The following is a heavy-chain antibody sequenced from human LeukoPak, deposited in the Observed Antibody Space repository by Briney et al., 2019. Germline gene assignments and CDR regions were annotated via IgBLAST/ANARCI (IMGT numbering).Heavy chain of an antibody. CDR1: GGTFSSYA. CDR2: IIPILGIA. CDR3: ARDKRYCSGGSCYSVKDY. Sequence: SVKVSCKASGGTFSSYAISWVRQAPGQGLEWMGRIIPILGIANYAQKFQGRVTITADKSTSTAYMELSSLRSEDTAVYYCARDKRYCSGGSCYSVKDYWGQGTLVTVSS. J-gene: IGHJ4*02. V-gene: IGHV1-69*04. D-gene: IGHD2-15*01.